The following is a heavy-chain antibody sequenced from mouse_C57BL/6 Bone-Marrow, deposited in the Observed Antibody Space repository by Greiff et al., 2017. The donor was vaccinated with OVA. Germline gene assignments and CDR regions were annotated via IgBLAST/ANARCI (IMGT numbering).Heavy chain of an antibody. J-gene: IGHJ1*03. V-gene: IGHV14-1*01. CDR2: IDPEDGDT. Sequence: EVQGVESGAELVRPGASVKLSCTASGFTIKDYYMHWVKQRPEQGLEWIGRIDPEDGDTDYAPKFQGKATMTADTSSNTAYLQLSSLTSEDTAVYYCTTVPALRDWYFDVWGTGTTVTVSS. CDR1: GFTIKDYY. CDR3: TTVPALRDWYFDV.